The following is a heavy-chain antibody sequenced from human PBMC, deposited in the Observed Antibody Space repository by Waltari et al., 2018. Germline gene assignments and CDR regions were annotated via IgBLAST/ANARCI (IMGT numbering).Heavy chain of an antibody. Sequence: EVHLVASGGGLVQPGESLRLSCAASGFTFSTYNMNGVRQAPGKGLEWVSYISSTTTTYYADYVKGRFTISRDNAKNALYLQMNSLRAEDTALYYCARGRNGYIQDVFDIWGQGTMVSVSS. D-gene: IGHD5-12*01. CDR3: ARGRNGYIQDVFDI. V-gene: IGHV3-48*01. CDR1: GFTFSTYN. CDR2: ISSTTTT. J-gene: IGHJ3*02.